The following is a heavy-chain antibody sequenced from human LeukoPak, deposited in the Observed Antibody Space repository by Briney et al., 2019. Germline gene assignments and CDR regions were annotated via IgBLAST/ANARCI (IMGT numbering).Heavy chain of an antibody. V-gene: IGHV4-59*08. CDR2: IYYSGST. CDR1: GGSISSYY. J-gene: IGHJ5*02. Sequence: PSETLSLTCTVSGGSISSYYWSWIRQPPGKGLEWIGYIYYSGSTNYNPSLKSRVTISVDTSKNQFSLKLSSVTVADTAVYYCARHSSVRHNWFDPWGQGTLVTVSS. D-gene: IGHD3-10*01. CDR3: ARHSSVRHNWFDP.